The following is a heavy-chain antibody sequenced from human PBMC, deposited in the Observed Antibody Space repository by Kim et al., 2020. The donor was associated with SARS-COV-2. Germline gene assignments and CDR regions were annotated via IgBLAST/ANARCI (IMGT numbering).Heavy chain of an antibody. J-gene: IGHJ4*02. Sequence: GGSLRLSCAASGFTFSNYWMNWVRQAPGKGLEWVANINKDGSDKYYVDSVKGRFTISRDNAKNSLYLQMNSLRVEDTAVYYCARGYSGFGLWGQGTLVTV. V-gene: IGHV3-7*01. D-gene: IGHD5-12*01. CDR3: ARGYSGFGL. CDR1: GFTFSNYW. CDR2: INKDGSDK.